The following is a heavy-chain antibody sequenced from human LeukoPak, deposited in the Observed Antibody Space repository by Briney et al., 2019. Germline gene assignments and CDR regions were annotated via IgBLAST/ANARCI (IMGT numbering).Heavy chain of an antibody. CDR2: ISGSGGST. Sequence: GGSLRLSCAASGFTFSSYGMSWVRQAPGKGLEWVSAISGSGGSTYYADSVKGRSTISRDNSKNTLYLQMNSLRAEDTAVYYCAKHYDILTGYYIVYSDYWGQGTLVTVSS. CDR3: AKHYDILTGYYIVYSDY. D-gene: IGHD3-9*01. J-gene: IGHJ4*02. V-gene: IGHV3-23*01. CDR1: GFTFSSYG.